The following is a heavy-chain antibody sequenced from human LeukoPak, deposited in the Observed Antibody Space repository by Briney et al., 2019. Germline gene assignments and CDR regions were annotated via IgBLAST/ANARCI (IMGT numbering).Heavy chain of an antibody. V-gene: IGHV3-21*01. CDR1: GFTFSSYS. D-gene: IGHD3-10*01. CDR3: ARGSMVRGVSDY. CDR2: ISSSSSYI. Sequence: PGGSLRLSCAAPGFTFSSYSMNWVRQAPGKGLEWVSSISSSSSYIYYADSVKGRFTISRDNAKNSLYLQMNSLRAEDTAVYYCARGSMVRGVSDYWGQGTLVTVSS. J-gene: IGHJ4*02.